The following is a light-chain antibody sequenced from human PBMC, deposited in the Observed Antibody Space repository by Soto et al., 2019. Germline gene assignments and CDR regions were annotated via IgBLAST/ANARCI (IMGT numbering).Light chain of an antibody. CDR3: SSYTSSSTRV. J-gene: IGLJ1*01. CDR2: DVS. V-gene: IGLV2-14*01. Sequence: QSVLTQPASVCGSPGQSITISCTGTSSDVGGYNYVSWYQQHPGKAPKLMIYDVSNRPSGVFNRFSGSKSGNTASLTISGLQAEDEADYYCSSYTSSSTRVFGTGTKVTVL. CDR1: SSDVGGYNY.